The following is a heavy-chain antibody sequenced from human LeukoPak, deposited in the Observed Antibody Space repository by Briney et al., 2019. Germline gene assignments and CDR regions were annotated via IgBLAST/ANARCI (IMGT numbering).Heavy chain of an antibody. J-gene: IGHJ6*03. Sequence: PSETLSLTCTVSGGSISSSSYYWVWIRQPPGKGLECIGLIYYRGSTYYNPSLKSRVTISVDTSKNQFSLKLNSVTAADTAVYYCAREARYCSGGNCYDKHFYYYYYMDVWGKGTAVTVSS. CDR2: IYYRGST. V-gene: IGHV4-39*07. D-gene: IGHD2-15*01. CDR3: AREARYCSGGNCYDKHFYYYYYMDV. CDR1: GGSISSSSYY.